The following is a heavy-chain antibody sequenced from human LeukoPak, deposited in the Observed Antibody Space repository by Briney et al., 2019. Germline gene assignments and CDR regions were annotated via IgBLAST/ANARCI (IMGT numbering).Heavy chain of an antibody. Sequence: KSSETLSLTCTVSGGSISTYYWSWIRQPAGKELEWIGRIHTSGNSDYNPSLKSRVTMSVDTSKNQFSLKVRSVTAADTAVYYCAREGSATARPFVSNDYWGQGTLVTVSS. J-gene: IGHJ4*02. CDR3: AREGSATARPFVSNDY. D-gene: IGHD6-6*01. V-gene: IGHV4-4*07. CDR2: IHTSGNS. CDR1: GGSISTYY.